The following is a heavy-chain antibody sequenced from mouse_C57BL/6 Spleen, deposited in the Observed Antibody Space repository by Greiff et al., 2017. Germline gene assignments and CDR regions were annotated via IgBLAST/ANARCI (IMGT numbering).Heavy chain of an antibody. J-gene: IGHJ1*03. CDR2: MYPYNGVY. CDR1: GYSFTGYY. V-gene: IGHV1-31*01. D-gene: IGHD2-1*01. Sequence: EVQLQQSGPELVKPGASVKISCKASGYSFTGYYLNWVQQSHGNILDWIGDMYPYNGVYSYNQKFKGKATLTVDKSSSPACMELRSLTSEDSAVYYCSRGNYRYFDVWGTGTTVTVSS. CDR3: SRGNYRYFDV.